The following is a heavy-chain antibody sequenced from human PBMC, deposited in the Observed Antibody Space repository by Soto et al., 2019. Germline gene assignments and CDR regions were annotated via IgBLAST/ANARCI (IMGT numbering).Heavy chain of an antibody. V-gene: IGHV4-34*01. D-gene: IGHD3-3*01. CDR2: INHSGST. J-gene: IGHJ5*02. CDR3: ARVVPAAILKGWVYYYDFWSGYFQRWFDP. CDR1: GGSFSGYY. Sequence: SETLSLTCAVYGGSFSGYYWSWIRQPPGKGLEWIGEINHSGSTNYNPSLKSRVTISVDTSKNQFSLKLSSVTAADTAVYYCARVVPAAILKGWVYYYDFWSGYFQRWFDPWGQGTLVTV.